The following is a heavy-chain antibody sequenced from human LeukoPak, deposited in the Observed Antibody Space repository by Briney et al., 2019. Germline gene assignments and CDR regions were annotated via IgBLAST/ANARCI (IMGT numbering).Heavy chain of an antibody. CDR1: GSTFTSYA. Sequence: GASVKVSCKASGSTFTSYAMNWVRQAPGQGLEWMGWINTNNGNPTYAQDFTGRFVFSLDTSVSTAYLQISSLKAEDTAVSYCASGEGSSRAFYYSMAVWGKGTTVTVSS. V-gene: IGHV7-4-1*02. D-gene: IGHD6-13*01. CDR3: ASGEGSSRAFYYSMAV. J-gene: IGHJ6*03. CDR2: INTNNGNP.